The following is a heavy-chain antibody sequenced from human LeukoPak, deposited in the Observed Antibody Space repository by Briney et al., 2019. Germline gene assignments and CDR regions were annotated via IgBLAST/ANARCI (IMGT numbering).Heavy chain of an antibody. D-gene: IGHD6-19*01. CDR1: GGSISGSSHY. CDR3: ARNSSGWSFDL. J-gene: IGHJ2*01. Sequence: PSETLSPTCTVSGGSISGSSHYWGWIRQPPGKGLEWIGSIYQSGSTHYNFYLRSRVTISVDTSKNQFSLKLSSVTAADTSVYYCARNSSGWSFDLWGRGTLVTVS. V-gene: IGHV4-39*01. CDR2: IYQSGST.